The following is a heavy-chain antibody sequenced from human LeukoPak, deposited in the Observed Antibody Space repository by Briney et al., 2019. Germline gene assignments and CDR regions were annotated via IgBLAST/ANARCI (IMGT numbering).Heavy chain of an antibody. CDR3: ARDNDRKDDS. CDR2: TNQDGSQK. Sequence: GGSLRLSCAASGFTFSSYWMTWVRQAPGKGLEWVGNTNQDGSQKFYVDSVKGRFTISRDNAKNSVYLQMNNLRAEDTALYYCARDNDRKDDSWGQGTLVTVSS. J-gene: IGHJ4*02. CDR1: GFTFSSYW. V-gene: IGHV3-7*01. D-gene: IGHD2-8*01.